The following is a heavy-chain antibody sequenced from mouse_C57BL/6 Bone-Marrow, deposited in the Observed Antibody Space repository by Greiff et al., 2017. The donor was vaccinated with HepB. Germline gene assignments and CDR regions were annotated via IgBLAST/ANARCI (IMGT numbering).Heavy chain of an antibody. V-gene: IGHV1-18*01. J-gene: IGHJ4*01. Sequence: VQLQQSGPELVKPGASVKIPCKASGYTFTNYNMDWVKQSHGKSLEWIGDINPNNGGTIYNQKFKGKATLTVDKSSSTAYMELRSLTSEDTAVYYCARPVWYYGSRYYAMDYWGQGTSVTVSS. CDR1: GYTFTNYN. CDR2: INPNNGGT. D-gene: IGHD1-1*01. CDR3: ARPVWYYGSRYYAMDY.